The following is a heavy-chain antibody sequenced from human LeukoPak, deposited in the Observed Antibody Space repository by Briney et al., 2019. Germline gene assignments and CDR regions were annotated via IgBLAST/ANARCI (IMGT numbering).Heavy chain of an antibody. V-gene: IGHV4-34*01. CDR2: VNHSGYT. D-gene: IGHD4-17*01. CDR3: ARQLYGSDH. J-gene: IGHJ4*02. CDR1: GVSFSTYY. Sequence: PSETLSLTCGVSGVSFSTYYWSWIRQSPEKGLEWIGEVNHSGYTNYNPSLKSRVTISVDTSKNQFSLKLSSVTAADTAVYYWARQLYGSDHWGQGTLVTVSS.